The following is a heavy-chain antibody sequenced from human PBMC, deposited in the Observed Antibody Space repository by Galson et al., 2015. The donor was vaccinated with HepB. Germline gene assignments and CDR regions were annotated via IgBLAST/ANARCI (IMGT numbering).Heavy chain of an antibody. CDR1: GFTFSDFD. D-gene: IGHD3-10*01. CDR2: ISSTSTYI. J-gene: IGHJ4*02. Sequence: SLRLSCAASGFTFSDFDMNWVRRAPGKGLQWVSSISSTSTYIDYADSVKGRFTISRDNAKNSLYLQMNSLRAEDAAIYHCARTYGSGSYPFDNWGQGILVIVSS. V-gene: IGHV3-21*01. CDR3: ARTYGSGSYPFDN.